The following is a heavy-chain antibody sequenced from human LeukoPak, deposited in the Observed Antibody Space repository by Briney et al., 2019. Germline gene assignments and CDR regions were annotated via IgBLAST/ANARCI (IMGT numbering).Heavy chain of an antibody. J-gene: IGHJ3*02. CDR1: GGSISSGGYY. Sequence: TASETLSLTCTVSGGSISSGGYYWSWIRQHPGKGLEWIGYIYYSGSTYYNPSLKSRVTISVDTSKNQFSLKLSSVTAADTAVYYCASHGYNLDDDAFDIWGQGTMVTVSS. D-gene: IGHD5-24*01. CDR2: IYYSGST. CDR3: ASHGYNLDDDAFDI. V-gene: IGHV4-31*03.